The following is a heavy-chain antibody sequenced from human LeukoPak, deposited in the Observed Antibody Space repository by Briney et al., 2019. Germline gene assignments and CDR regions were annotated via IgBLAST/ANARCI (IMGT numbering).Heavy chain of an antibody. CDR2: FYYSGST. V-gene: IGHV4-39*07. CDR1: GGSISSSSYY. CDR3: ARAELGMVRGVPSWFDP. D-gene: IGHD3-10*01. J-gene: IGHJ5*02. Sequence: SETLSLTCTVSGGSISSSSYYWGWTRQPPGQGLEWIGNFYYSGSTYYNPSLKSRVTISVDTSKNQFSLKLSSVTAADTAVYYCARAELGMVRGVPSWFDPWGQGTLVTVSS.